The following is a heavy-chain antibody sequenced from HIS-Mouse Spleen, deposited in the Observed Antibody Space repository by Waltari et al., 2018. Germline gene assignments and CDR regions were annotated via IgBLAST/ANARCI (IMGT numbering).Heavy chain of an antibody. V-gene: IGHV4-31*03. D-gene: IGHD3-10*01. CDR3: AREKGYYGSGSYYYYYYGMDV. CDR1: GGSIRRGVYY. Sequence: QVQLQESGPGLVKPSQTLSLTCTVSGGSIRRGVYYLSCIRQHPGKGLEWIVYIYYSGSTYYNPYLKSRVTISVDTSKNQFSLKLSSVTAADTAVYYCAREKGYYGSGSYYYYYYGMDVWGQGTTVTVS. J-gene: IGHJ6*02. CDR2: IYYSGST.